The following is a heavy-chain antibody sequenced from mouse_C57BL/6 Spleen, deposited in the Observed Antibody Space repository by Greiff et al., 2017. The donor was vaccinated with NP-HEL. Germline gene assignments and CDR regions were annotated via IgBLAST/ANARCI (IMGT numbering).Heavy chain of an antibody. D-gene: IGHD2-14*01. V-gene: IGHV5-6*01. J-gene: IGHJ4*01. CDR1: GFTFSSYG. Sequence: EVQGVESGGDLVKPGGSLKLSCAASGFTFSSYGMSWVRQTPDKRLEWVATISSGGSYTYYPDSVKGRFTISRDNAKNTLYLQMSSLKSEDTAMYYCARHGGNYAMDYWGQGTSVTVSS. CDR2: ISSGGSYT. CDR3: ARHGGNYAMDY.